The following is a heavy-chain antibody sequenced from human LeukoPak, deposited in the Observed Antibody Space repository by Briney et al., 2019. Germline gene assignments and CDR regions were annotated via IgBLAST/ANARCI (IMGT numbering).Heavy chain of an antibody. CDR1: GGSISGYY. CDR3: ASYYDFWSGYYNYGMDV. Sequence: SETLSLTCTVSGGSISGYYWSWIRQPPGKGLEWIGEINHSGSTNYNPSLKSRVTISVDTSKNQFSLKLSSVTAADTAVYYCASYYDFWSGYYNYGMDVWGQGTTVTVSS. J-gene: IGHJ6*02. D-gene: IGHD3-3*01. CDR2: INHSGST. V-gene: IGHV4-34*01.